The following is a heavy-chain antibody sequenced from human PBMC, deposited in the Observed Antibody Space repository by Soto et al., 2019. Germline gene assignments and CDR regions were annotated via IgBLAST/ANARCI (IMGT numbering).Heavy chain of an antibody. CDR3: VKPLITIFGVVISETFAFDI. D-gene: IGHD3-3*01. CDR1: GFTFSSYA. Sequence: GGSLRLSCAASGFTFSSYAMSWVRQAPGKGLEWVSAISGSGGSTYYADSVKGRFTISRDNSKNTLYLQMNSLRAEDTAVYYYVKPLITIFGVVISETFAFDIWGQGTMVTVSS. CDR2: ISGSGGST. V-gene: IGHV3-23*01. J-gene: IGHJ3*02.